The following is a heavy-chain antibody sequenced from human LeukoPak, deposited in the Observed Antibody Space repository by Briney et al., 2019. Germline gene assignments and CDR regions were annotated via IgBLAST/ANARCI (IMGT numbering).Heavy chain of an antibody. Sequence: ASVKVSCKASGYTFTSYGISWVRQAPGQGLEWMGWISAYNGNTNYAQKLQGRVTMTTDTSTSTAYMELSSLRPEDTALYYCVRSRPSDTSGWSNPYFDYWGQGTLVTVSS. CDR1: GYTFTSYG. CDR2: ISAYNGNT. V-gene: IGHV1-18*01. J-gene: IGHJ4*02. CDR3: VRSRPSDTSGWSNPYFDY. D-gene: IGHD3-22*01.